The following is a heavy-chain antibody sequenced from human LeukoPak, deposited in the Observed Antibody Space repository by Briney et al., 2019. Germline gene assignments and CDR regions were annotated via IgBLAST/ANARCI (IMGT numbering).Heavy chain of an antibody. CDR1: GGSISSYY. CDR2: IYYSGST. Sequence: SETLSLTCTVSGGSISSYYWSWIRQPPGKGLEWIGYIYYSGSTNYNPSLKSRVTISVDTSKNQFSLKLSSVAAADTAVYYCASLNYDILTGYYLFGDWGQGTLVTVSS. V-gene: IGHV4-59*01. J-gene: IGHJ4*02. CDR3: ASLNYDILTGYYLFGD. D-gene: IGHD3-9*01.